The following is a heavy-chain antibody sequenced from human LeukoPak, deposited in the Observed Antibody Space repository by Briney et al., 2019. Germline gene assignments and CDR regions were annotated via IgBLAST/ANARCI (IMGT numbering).Heavy chain of an antibody. Sequence: PGRSLRLSCTTSGFIFNRYDLHWVRQAPGKGLEWVTVIWYDGSNKYYADSVKGRFTISRDNSKNTLYLQMNSLRAEDTAVYYCAKDGAITFGGVIVRSYYFDYWGQGTLVTVSS. J-gene: IGHJ4*02. CDR3: AKDGAITFGGVIVRSYYFDY. CDR1: GFIFNRYD. D-gene: IGHD3-16*02. V-gene: IGHV3-33*06. CDR2: IWYDGSNK.